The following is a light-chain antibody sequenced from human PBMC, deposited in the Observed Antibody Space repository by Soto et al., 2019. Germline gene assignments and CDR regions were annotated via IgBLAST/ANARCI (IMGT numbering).Light chain of an antibody. CDR2: EVT. J-gene: IGLJ3*02. Sequence: QSALTQPPSASGSPGQSVTISCTGTSSDVGGYNYVSWYQQYPGRATKLMIYEVTTRPSGVPDRFSGSKSGNTASLTVSGLQAEDEADYYCSSYAASNNFYFVFGGGTKLTVL. CDR3: SSYAASNNFYFV. V-gene: IGLV2-8*01. CDR1: SSDVGGYNY.